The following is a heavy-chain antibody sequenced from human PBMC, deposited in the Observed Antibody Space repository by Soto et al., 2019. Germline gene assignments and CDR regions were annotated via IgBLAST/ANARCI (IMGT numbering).Heavy chain of an antibody. V-gene: IGHV2-5*02. D-gene: IGHD5-12*01. CDR2: IYWDDDK. Sequence: QITLKESGPTLVKPTQTLTLTCTFSGFSLSTSGVGVGWIRQPPGKALEWLALIYWDDDKRYSPSLKSRLTITKDTTKNQVVLTMTNMDPVDTATYYCARQWLRDDYYYYGMDVWGQGTTVTVSS. CDR3: ARQWLRDDYYYYGMDV. J-gene: IGHJ6*02. CDR1: GFSLSTSGVG.